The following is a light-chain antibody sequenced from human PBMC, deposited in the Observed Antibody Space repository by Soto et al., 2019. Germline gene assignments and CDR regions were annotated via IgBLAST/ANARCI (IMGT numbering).Light chain of an antibody. CDR2: GAS. CDR3: QQYNNWNWT. V-gene: IGKV3-15*01. CDR1: QSVSSRN. J-gene: IGKJ1*01. Sequence: EIALTQSPGTLSVSPGERATLSCPTSQSVSSRNLAWYQQKPGQAPRLLMYGASTRATGIPARFSGSGSGTEFTLTISSLQYEDFAVYYCQQYNNWNWTFGQGTKVDIK.